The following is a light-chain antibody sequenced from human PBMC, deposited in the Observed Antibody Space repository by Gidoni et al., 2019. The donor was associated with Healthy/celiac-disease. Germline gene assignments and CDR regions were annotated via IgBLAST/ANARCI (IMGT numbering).Light chain of an antibody. J-gene: IGKJ2*01. CDR1: QSVSSY. V-gene: IGKV3-11*01. CDR3: QQRSNWPRDT. CDR2: DAS. Sequence: EIVLTQSPATLSLSPGERATLSCMASQSVSSYLAWYQQKPGQAPRLLIYDASNRATGIPARFSGSGSGTDFTLTISSLEPEDFAVDYCQQRSNWPRDTFGQGTKLEIK.